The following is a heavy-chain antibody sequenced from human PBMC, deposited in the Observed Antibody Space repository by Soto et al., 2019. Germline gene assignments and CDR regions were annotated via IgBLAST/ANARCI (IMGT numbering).Heavy chain of an antibody. V-gene: IGHV5-10-1*01. CDR2: IDPTDSYT. Sequence: PGESLKISCKGSGYSFTSYWLTWVRQMPGKGLEWMGRIDPTDSYTNYSPSFQGHVTISSDKSIGTAYLQWSSLKASDTAMYYCARALYSSSWYHFDYWGQGTLVTVSS. CDR3: ARALYSSSWYHFDY. D-gene: IGHD6-13*01. J-gene: IGHJ4*02. CDR1: GYSFTSYW.